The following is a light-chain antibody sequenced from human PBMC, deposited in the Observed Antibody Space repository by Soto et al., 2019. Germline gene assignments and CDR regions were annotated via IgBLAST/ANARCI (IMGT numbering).Light chain of an antibody. CDR2: DAS. Sequence: EIQMTQSPSTLSASVGDRVTITCRASQSISNRLAWYHQKPGKTPNLLIYDASNLGSGVPSRFSGSGSGTEFTLTISSLQPDDFATYYCQQYDTYSTFGQGTKVDMK. J-gene: IGKJ1*01. CDR1: QSISNR. CDR3: QQYDTYST. V-gene: IGKV1-5*01.